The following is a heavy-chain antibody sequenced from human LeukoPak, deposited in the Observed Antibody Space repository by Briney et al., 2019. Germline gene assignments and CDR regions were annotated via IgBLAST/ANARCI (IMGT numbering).Heavy chain of an antibody. CDR3: ASSDGDYNEFDY. CDR2: ISGSGGST. J-gene: IGHJ4*02. CDR1: GFTFSSYG. Sequence: GGSLRLSCAASGFTFSSYGMSWVRQAPGKGLEWVSAISGSGGSTYYADSVKGRFTISRDNAKNSLYLQMNSLRAEDTAVYYCASSDGDYNEFDYWGQGTLVTVSS. D-gene: IGHD4-17*01. V-gene: IGHV3-23*01.